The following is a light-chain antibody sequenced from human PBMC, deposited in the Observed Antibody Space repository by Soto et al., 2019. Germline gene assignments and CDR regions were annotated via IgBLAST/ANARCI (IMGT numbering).Light chain of an antibody. CDR1: QSVSSY. J-gene: IGKJ4*01. CDR2: DAS. V-gene: IGKV3-11*01. CDR3: QQRSNWPLT. Sequence: IVLTQSPATLSLSPGERATLSCRASQSVSSYLAWYQQNPGQAPRLLIYDASNRATGIPARFSGSGSGTDFTLTISSLEPEDFAVYSWQQRSNWPLTFGGGTKVEIK.